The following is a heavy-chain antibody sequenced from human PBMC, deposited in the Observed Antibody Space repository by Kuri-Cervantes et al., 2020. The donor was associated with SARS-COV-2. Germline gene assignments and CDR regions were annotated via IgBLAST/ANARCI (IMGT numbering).Heavy chain of an antibody. D-gene: IGHD2-21*02. J-gene: IGHJ3*02. V-gene: IGHV4-38-2*01. CDR2: IYHSGST. CDR1: GGSFSGYY. Sequence: SQTLSLTCAVYGGSFSGYYWGWIRQPPGKGLEWIGSIYHSGSTYYNPSLKSRVTISVDTSKNQFSLKLSSVTAADTAVYYCASRIVVVTAIFPAFDIWGQGTMVTVSS. CDR3: ASRIVVVTAIFPAFDI.